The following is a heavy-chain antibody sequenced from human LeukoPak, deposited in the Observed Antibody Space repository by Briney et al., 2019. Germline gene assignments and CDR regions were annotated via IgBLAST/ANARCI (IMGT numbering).Heavy chain of an antibody. D-gene: IGHD3-22*01. CDR1: GDSISSSSYY. Sequence: SETLSLTCTVSGDSISSSSYYWGWIRQSPGKGLEWIGSFSHRGGSYHNPSLKSRVTISVDTSKNQFSLKLLSVTAADTAVYYCARAQDFSDSSGPNYLDFWGQGILVTVSS. CDR3: ARAQDFSDSSGPNYLDF. CDR2: FSHRGGS. V-gene: IGHV4-39*07. J-gene: IGHJ4*02.